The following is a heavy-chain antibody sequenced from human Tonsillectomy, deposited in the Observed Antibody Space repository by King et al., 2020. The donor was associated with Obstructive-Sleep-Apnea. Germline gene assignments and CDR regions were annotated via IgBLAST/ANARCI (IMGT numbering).Heavy chain of an antibody. CDR1: GFTFSSYG. CDR2: ILYDGNNK. V-gene: IGHV3-30*02. CDR3: AKDAAITGTLDY. J-gene: IGHJ4*02. D-gene: IGHD1-7*01. Sequence: VQLVESGGGVVQPGRSLRLSCEASGFTFSSYGMHWVRQAPGKGLEWVSFILYDGNNKYYAGSVKGRFTISRDNPKNTLYLQMDDFRTEDTAVYYCAKDAAITGTLDYWGQGILVTVSS.